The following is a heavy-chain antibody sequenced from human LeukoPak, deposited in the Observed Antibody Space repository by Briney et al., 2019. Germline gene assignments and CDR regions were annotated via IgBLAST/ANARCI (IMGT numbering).Heavy chain of an antibody. Sequence: SQTLSLTCAVSGGPIGRGGYSWNWIRQSPEKGLEWIGYIYYSGSTNYNPSLKSRVTISVDTSKNQFSLKLSSVTAADTAVYYCARVPYSYASSGSYYWYFDLWGRGTLATVSS. V-gene: IGHV4-30-4*07. CDR1: GGPIGRGGYS. CDR3: ARVPYSYASSGSYYWYFDL. J-gene: IGHJ2*01. D-gene: IGHD3-22*01. CDR2: IYYSGST.